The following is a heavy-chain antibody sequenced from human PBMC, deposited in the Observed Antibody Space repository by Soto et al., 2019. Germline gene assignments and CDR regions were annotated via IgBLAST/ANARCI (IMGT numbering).Heavy chain of an antibody. V-gene: IGHV1-8*01. D-gene: IGHD3-3*01. CDR1: GYTFTSYE. J-gene: IGHJ5*02. CDR3: ARHSSLWSGRYYNWYDP. CDR2: MNPNSGNT. Sequence: QVQLVQSGTEVKEPGASVKVSCKASGYTFTSYEINWVRQAAGQGLEWMGWMNPNSGNTGYAQKFQGRVTMTRNISISTAYMELKSLRSEDTAVYYCARHSSLWSGRYYNWYDPWGQGTLVTVSS.